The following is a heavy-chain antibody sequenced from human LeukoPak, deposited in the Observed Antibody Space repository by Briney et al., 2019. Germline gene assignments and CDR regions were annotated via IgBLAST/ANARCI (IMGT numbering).Heavy chain of an antibody. V-gene: IGHV3-23*01. D-gene: IGHD3-10*01. CDR1: GFTFSTYA. J-gene: IGHJ4*02. Sequence: GGSLRLSCAAPGFTFSTYAMSWVRQAPGKGLEWVSGISGSGGSTYYADSVKGRFTISRDNSKNTLYLQMNSLRAEDTAVYYCAKSSANMVRGAKFDYWGQGTLVTVSS. CDR2: ISGSGGST. CDR3: AKSSANMVRGAKFDY.